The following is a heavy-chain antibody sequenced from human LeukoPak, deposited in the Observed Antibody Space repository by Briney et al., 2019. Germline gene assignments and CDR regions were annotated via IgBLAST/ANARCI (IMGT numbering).Heavy chain of an antibody. CDR2: INPNSGGT. Sequence: ASVKVSCKASGYTFTGYYMHWVRQAPGQGLEWMGWINPNSGGTNYAQKFQGRVTMTRDTSISTAYMELSRLRSDDTAVYYCARGDSGIAAAGNFDYWGQGTLVTVSS. J-gene: IGHJ4*02. CDR3: ARGDSGIAAAGNFDY. CDR1: GYTFTGYY. V-gene: IGHV1-2*02. D-gene: IGHD6-13*01.